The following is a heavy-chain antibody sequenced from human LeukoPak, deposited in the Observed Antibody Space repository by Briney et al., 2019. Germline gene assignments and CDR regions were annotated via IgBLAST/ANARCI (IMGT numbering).Heavy chain of an antibody. D-gene: IGHD2-15*01. Sequence: GGSLRLSCAASGFPLGTFSMYWVRQAPGKGLEWVSSISGSSNYIYYADSVKGRFTISRDNAKNSLYLQMNSLRAEDTAVYYCASLRDCTSGSCYSRLDYWGQGSLVTVSS. V-gene: IGHV3-21*06. CDR3: ASLRDCTSGSCYSRLDY. CDR1: GFPLGTFS. J-gene: IGHJ4*02. CDR2: ISGSSNYI.